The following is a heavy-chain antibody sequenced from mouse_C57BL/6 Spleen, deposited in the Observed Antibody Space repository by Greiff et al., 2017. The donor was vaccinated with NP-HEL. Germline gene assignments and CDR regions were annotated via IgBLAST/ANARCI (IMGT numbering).Heavy chain of an antibody. CDR1: GFSITSYG. CDR3: ARGYDYEGFDV. J-gene: IGHJ1*03. Sequence: QVQLQQSGPGLVQPSQSLSITCTVSGFSITSYGVHWVRQSPGKGLEWLGVIWSGGSTDYNAAFISRLSISKDNSKSQVFFKMNSLQADDTAIYYCARGYDYEGFDVWGTGTTVTVSS. V-gene: IGHV2-2*01. CDR2: IWSGGST. D-gene: IGHD2-4*01.